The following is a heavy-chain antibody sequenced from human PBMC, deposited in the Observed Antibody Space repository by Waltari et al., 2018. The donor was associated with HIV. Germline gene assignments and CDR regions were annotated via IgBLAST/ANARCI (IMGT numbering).Heavy chain of an antibody. J-gene: IGHJ5*02. CDR1: GGSISSSSYY. V-gene: IGHV4-39*01. CDR3: ARAAPWNWFDP. Sequence: QLQLQESGPGLVKPSETLSLTCPASGGSISSSSYYWGWIRQPPGKGLEWIGSIYYSGSTYYNPSLKSRVTISVDTSKNQFSLKLSSVTAADTAVYYCARAAPWNWFDPWGQGTLVTVSS. D-gene: IGHD6-13*01. CDR2: IYYSGST.